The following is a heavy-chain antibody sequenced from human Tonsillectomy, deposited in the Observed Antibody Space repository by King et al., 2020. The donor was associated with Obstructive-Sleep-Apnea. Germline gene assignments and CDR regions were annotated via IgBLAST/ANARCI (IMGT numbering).Heavy chain of an antibody. D-gene: IGHD2-15*01. J-gene: IGHJ5*02. CDR3: ARDLGYCSGGRCYNWFDP. CDR1: GGSISSNY. CDR2: IHYSGST. V-gene: IGHV4-59*01. Sequence: VQLQESGPGLVKPSETLSLTCTVSGGSISSNYWSWIRQPPGKGLEWIGYIHYSGSTNYNPCLKSRVTISADTSKNQFSLKLSSVTPADPAVYHCARDLGYCSGGRCYNWFDPWGQGTLVTVSS.